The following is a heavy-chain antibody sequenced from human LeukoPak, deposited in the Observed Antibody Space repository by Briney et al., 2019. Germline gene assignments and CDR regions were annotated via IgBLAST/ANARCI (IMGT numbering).Heavy chain of an antibody. Sequence: ASVKVSCKASGYTFSGHYMHWVRQAPGQGLEWMGWINPKSGGTNYAQNFQGRVTMTRNTSISTAYMELSRLRTDDTAVYYCAKDLQWELPRGDALDIWGQGTMVTVSS. CDR3: AKDLQWELPRGDALDI. J-gene: IGHJ3*02. CDR2: INPKSGGT. D-gene: IGHD1-26*01. CDR1: GYTFSGHY. V-gene: IGHV1-2*02.